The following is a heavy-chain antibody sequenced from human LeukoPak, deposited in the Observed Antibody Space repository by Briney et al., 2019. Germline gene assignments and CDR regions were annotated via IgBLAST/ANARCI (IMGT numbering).Heavy chain of an antibody. CDR2: ISSXXXXI. CDR1: GXTFXXXN. CDR3: ARDRAVYSDSRGYYPDAFDI. V-gene: IGHV3-21*01. D-gene: IGHD3-22*01. Sequence: PGGSLRLSCAASGXTFXXXNXXWXXXAXGXGLXXVXXISSXXXXIYLADSLKGRFTISRDNAKNSLYLQMNSLRAEDTAMYYCARDRAVYSDSRGYYPDAFDIWGQGTMVTVSS. J-gene: IGHJ3*02.